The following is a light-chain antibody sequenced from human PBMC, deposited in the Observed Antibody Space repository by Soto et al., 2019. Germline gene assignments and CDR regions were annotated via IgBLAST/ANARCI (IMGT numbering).Light chain of an antibody. CDR1: SSNIGAGYE. Sequence: QSVLTQPPSVSGAPGQRVTISCTGSSSNIGAGYEVHWYQHLPGKAPKLLIYGNSNRPSGVPDRFSASKSGTSASLAITGLQAEDEADDYCQSYDSSLSASYVFGGGTKLTVL. CDR2: GNS. CDR3: QSYDSSLSASYV. J-gene: IGLJ1*01. V-gene: IGLV1-40*01.